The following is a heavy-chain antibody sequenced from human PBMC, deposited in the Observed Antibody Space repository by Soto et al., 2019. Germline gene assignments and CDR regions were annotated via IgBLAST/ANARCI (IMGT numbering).Heavy chain of an antibody. J-gene: IGHJ5*02. D-gene: IGHD3-22*01. CDR1: GGTFSSYA. V-gene: IGHV1-69*13. CDR3: ALQGGYYYDSSGYYFGFDP. CDR2: IIPIFGTA. Sequence: SVKVSCKASGGTFSSYAISWVRQAPGQGLEWMGGIIPIFGTANYAQKFQGRVTITADESTSTAYMELSSLRSEDTAVYYCALQGGYYYDSSGYYFGFDPWGQGTLVTVSS.